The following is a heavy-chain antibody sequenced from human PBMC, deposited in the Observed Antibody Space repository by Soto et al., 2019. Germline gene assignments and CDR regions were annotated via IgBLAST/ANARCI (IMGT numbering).Heavy chain of an antibody. J-gene: IGHJ4*02. CDR1: GYTCSSYD. D-gene: IGHD6-19*01. CDR3: ATSGGGWYLY. Sequence: QVQLVQSGAEVKKPGASVKVSCKASGYTCSSYDINWVRQATGQGLEWMGWLNPNSGDTGYAQKFQGRVTLTRTTSINTAYIELSSLTSDDTAVYYCATSGGGWYLYWGQGTLVTVSS. CDR2: LNPNSGDT. V-gene: IGHV1-8*01.